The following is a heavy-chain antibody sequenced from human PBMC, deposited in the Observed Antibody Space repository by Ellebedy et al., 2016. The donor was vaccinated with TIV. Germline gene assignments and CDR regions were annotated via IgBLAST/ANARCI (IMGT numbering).Heavy chain of an antibody. CDR1: GFTVSSNY. D-gene: IGHD6-19*01. CDR2: IYSGGST. J-gene: IGHJ4*02. Sequence: GGSLRLXXAASGFTVSSNYMSWIRQAPGKGLEWVSVIYSGGSTFYADSVKGRFTISRDNSKNTLYLQMNSLRAEDTAVYYCARPPPSFYSSGWYSDYWGQGTLVTVSS. V-gene: IGHV3-53*01. CDR3: ARPPPSFYSSGWYSDY.